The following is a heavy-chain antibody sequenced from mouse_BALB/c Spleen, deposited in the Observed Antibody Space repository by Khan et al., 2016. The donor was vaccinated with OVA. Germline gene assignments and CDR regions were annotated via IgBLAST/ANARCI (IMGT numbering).Heavy chain of an antibody. J-gene: IGHJ4*01. CDR3: ARGGRRAMDY. CDR1: GYTFTNYG. D-gene: IGHD3-3*01. Sequence: QIQLVQSGPDLKKPGETVKISCKASGYTFTNYGINWVKQAPGKGLKWLGWIYTYTGEPTYADDFKGRFAFSLETSASTAYLQINNLHNEDTATYFCARGGRRAMDYSGQGTSVTVSS. V-gene: IGHV9-3-1*01. CDR2: IYTYTGEP.